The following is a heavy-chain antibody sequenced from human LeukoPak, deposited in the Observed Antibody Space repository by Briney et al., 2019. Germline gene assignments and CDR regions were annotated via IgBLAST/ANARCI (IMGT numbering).Heavy chain of an antibody. J-gene: IGHJ4*02. CDR2: ISSSSSYI. D-gene: IGHD2-2*01. V-gene: IGHV3-21*01. CDR1: GFTFSSYI. Sequence: PGGSLRLSCAASGFTFSSYIMNWVRQAPGKGLEWVSSISSSSSYIHYADPVKARFTISRDNAKNSLYLQMNSLRAEDTAVYYCARGRCSSTSCSFDYWGQGTLVTVSS. CDR3: ARGRCSSTSCSFDY.